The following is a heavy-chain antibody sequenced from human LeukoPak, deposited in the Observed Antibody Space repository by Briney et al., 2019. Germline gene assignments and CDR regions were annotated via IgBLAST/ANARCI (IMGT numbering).Heavy chain of an antibody. Sequence: TXSLTCAVYGGSFXGYYWSWIRQPPGKGLEWIGEINHSGSTNYNPSLKSRVTISVDTSKNQFSLKLSSVTAADTAVYYCATEPYYYDSSGSPRGYDAFDIWGQGTMVTVSS. D-gene: IGHD3-22*01. J-gene: IGHJ3*02. CDR2: INHSGST. V-gene: IGHV4-34*01. CDR1: GGSFXGYY. CDR3: ATEPYYYDSSGSPRGYDAFDI.